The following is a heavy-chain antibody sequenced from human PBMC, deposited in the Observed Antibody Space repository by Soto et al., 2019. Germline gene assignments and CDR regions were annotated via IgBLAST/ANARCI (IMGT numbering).Heavy chain of an antibody. Sequence: SETLSLTCAVSAYSMNSSQWLGWIRRPPGKGLEWIGYIYYNGSTYYNPSLKSRVTMSVDRSKNQFSLKLSSVTAVDTAVYFCARSVTGSSFDYWGQGTLVTVS. J-gene: IGHJ4*02. CDR2: IYYNGST. V-gene: IGHV4-28*01. CDR3: ARSVTGSSFDY. CDR1: AYSMNSSQW. D-gene: IGHD1-20*01.